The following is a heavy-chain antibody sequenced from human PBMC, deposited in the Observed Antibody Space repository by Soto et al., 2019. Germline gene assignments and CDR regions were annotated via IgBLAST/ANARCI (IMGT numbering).Heavy chain of an antibody. J-gene: IGHJ4*02. CDR1: GGSINSYY. Sequence: SETLSLTCTVSGGSINSYYWNWIREPPGKGLEWIGYVFYSGSTNYNPSLRSRVTISVDTSKNQFFLTLTSVTAADTAVYYCARGSPVRANWNFDYWGQGTQVTVSS. D-gene: IGHD1-20*01. V-gene: IGHV4-59*01. CDR2: VFYSGST. CDR3: ARGSPVRANWNFDY.